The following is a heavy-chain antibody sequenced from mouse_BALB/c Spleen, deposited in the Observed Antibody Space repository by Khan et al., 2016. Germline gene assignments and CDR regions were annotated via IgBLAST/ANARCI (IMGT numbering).Heavy chain of an antibody. Sequence: EVQLQESGPGLVKPSQSLSLTCTVTGYSITSDYAWNWIRQFPGNKLEWMGYISYSGSNSYNPSLKSRISITRDTSKNQFFLQLNSVTTEDTATYYCARNYFFDYWGQGTTLTVSS. CDR1: GYSITSDYA. CDR3: ARNYFFDY. V-gene: IGHV3-2*02. J-gene: IGHJ2*01. CDR2: ISYSGSN.